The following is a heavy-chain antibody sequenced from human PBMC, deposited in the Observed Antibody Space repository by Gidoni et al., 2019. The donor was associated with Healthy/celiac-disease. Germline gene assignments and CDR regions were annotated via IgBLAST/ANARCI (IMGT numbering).Heavy chain of an antibody. Sequence: EVQLVQSGAEVKQPGESLKISCKGSGYRFTSYWIGWVRQMPGKGLEWMGIIYPGDSDTRYSPSFQGQVTISADKSISTAYLQWSSLKASDTAMYYCARHRVSGYYYDSSGYHDAFDIWGQGTMVTVSS. CDR2: IYPGDSDT. CDR3: ARHRVSGYYYDSSGYHDAFDI. CDR1: GYRFTSYW. J-gene: IGHJ3*02. D-gene: IGHD3-22*01. V-gene: IGHV5-51*01.